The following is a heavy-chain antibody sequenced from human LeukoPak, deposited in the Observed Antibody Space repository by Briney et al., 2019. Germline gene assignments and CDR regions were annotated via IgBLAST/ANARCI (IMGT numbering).Heavy chain of an antibody. V-gene: IGHV4-38-2*02. CDR3: ARSGGSYSRGWFDP. D-gene: IGHD1-26*01. CDR2: IYHSGST. CDR1: GYSISSGYY. Sequence: SETLSLTCTVSGYSISSGYYWGWIRQPPGKGLEWIESIYHSGSTYYNPSLKSRVTISVDTSKNQFSLKLSSVTAADTAVYYCARSGGSYSRGWFDPWGQGTLVTVSS. J-gene: IGHJ5*02.